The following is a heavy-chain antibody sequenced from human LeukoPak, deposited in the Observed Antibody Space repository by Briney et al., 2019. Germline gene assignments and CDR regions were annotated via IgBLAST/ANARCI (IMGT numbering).Heavy chain of an antibody. CDR3: ARVRVYYYYMDV. Sequence: PSETLSLTCAVYGGSFSGYYWSWIRQPPGKGLEWIGEINHSGSTNYNPSLKSRVTISVDTSKNRFSLKLSSVTAADTAVYYCARVRVYYYYMDVWGKGTTVTVSS. CDR1: GGSFSGYY. V-gene: IGHV4-34*01. D-gene: IGHD3-10*01. J-gene: IGHJ6*03. CDR2: INHSGST.